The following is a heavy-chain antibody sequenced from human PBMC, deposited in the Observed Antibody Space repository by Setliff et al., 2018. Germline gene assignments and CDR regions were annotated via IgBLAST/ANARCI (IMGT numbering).Heavy chain of an antibody. CDR1: GYTFTGYY. D-gene: IGHD5-18*01. V-gene: IGHV1-2*04. J-gene: IGHJ6*03. CDR2: INPNSGGT. Sequence: GASVKVSCKASGYTFTGYYMHWVRQAPGQGLEWMGRINPNSGGTNYAQKFQGWVTITRDTSASTAYMELSSLRSEDTAVYYCARDKLWLMGYYYYYYMDVWGKGTTVTVS. CDR3: ARDKLWLMGYYYYYYMDV.